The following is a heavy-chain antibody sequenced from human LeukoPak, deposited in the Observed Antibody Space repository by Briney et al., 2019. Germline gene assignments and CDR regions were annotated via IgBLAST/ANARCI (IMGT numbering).Heavy chain of an antibody. CDR1: GGSISSNSYY. Sequence: SETLSLTCAVSGGSISSNSYYWGWIRQPPGKGLEWIGSIYYSGSTYYNPSLKSRVTISVDTSKNQFSLKLSSVTAADTAVYYCARDQYTGATTTPLDYWGQGTLVTVSS. J-gene: IGHJ4*02. D-gene: IGHD1-26*01. CDR2: IYYSGST. V-gene: IGHV4-39*07. CDR3: ARDQYTGATTTPLDY.